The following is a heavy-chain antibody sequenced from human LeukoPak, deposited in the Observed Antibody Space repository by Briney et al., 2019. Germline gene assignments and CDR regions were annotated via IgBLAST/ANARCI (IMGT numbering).Heavy chain of an antibody. Sequence: ASVKVSCKASGYTFTSYGISWVRQAPGQGLEWMGWISAYNGNTNYAQKFQGRDTMTRNTSISTVYMELSSLRSEDTAVYYCARERVDYGGNPRLDYWGQGTLVTVSS. V-gene: IGHV1-18*01. CDR3: ARERVDYGGNPRLDY. J-gene: IGHJ4*02. CDR2: ISAYNGNT. D-gene: IGHD4-23*01. CDR1: GYTFTSYG.